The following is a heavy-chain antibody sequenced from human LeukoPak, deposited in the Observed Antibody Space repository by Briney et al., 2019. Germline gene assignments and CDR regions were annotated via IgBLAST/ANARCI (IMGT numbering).Heavy chain of an antibody. CDR2: IYFGGGT. V-gene: IGHV4-4*07. J-gene: IGHJ4*02. CDR3: ARTTGFAVAGGYYFDY. D-gene: IGHD6-19*01. Sequence: SETLSLTCSVLGDSMDRYYWSWIRQAAGKGLEGIGRIYFGGGTRYNSSLKSRVTMSIDTSKSQFSLRLSSVTAADTAVYYCARTTGFAVAGGYYFDYWGQGILVTVSA. CDR1: GDSMDRYY.